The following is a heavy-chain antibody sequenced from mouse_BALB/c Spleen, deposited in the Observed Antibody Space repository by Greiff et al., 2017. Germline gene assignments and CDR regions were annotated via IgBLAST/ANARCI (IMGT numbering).Heavy chain of an antibody. Sequence: QVQLKQSGPELVKPGASVRISCKASGYTFTSYYIHWVKQRPGQGLEWIGWIYPGNVNTKYNEKFKGKATLTADKSSSTAYMQLSSLTSEDSAVYFCARDAYFDYWGQGTTLTVSS. J-gene: IGHJ2*01. V-gene: IGHV1S56*01. CDR1: GYTFTSYY. CDR3: ARDAYFDY. CDR2: IYPGNVNT.